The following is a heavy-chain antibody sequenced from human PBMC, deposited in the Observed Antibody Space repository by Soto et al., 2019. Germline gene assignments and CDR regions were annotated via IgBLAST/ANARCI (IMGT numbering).Heavy chain of an antibody. D-gene: IGHD7-27*01. CDR1: GGTFSSYA. Sequence: SVKVSCKAFGGTFSSYAISWVRQAPGQGLEWMGGIIPIFGTANYAQKFQGRVTITADESTSTAYMELSSLRSEDTAVYYCARDLGLTNWFDPWGQGTLVTVSS. CDR3: ARDLGLTNWFDP. J-gene: IGHJ5*02. CDR2: IIPIFGTA. V-gene: IGHV1-69*13.